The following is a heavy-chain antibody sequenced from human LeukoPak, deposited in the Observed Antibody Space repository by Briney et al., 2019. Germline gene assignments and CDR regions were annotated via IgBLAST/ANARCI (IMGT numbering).Heavy chain of an antibody. CDR3: AREDGDYDFWSGYRNGNYYHYYMDV. D-gene: IGHD3-3*01. CDR1: GGSISSSSYY. CDR2: IYYSGST. Sequence: PSQTLSLTCTVSGGSISSSSYYWGWIRQPPGKGLEWIGSIYYSGSTYYNPSLKSRVTISVDTSKNQFSLKLSSVTAADTAVYYCAREDGDYDFWSGYRNGNYYHYYMDVWGKGTTVTVSS. J-gene: IGHJ6*03. V-gene: IGHV4-39*07.